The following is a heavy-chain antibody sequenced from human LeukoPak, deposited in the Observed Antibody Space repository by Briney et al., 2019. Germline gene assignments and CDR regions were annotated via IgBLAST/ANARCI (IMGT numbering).Heavy chain of an antibody. Sequence: ASVKVSCKASGYTFTDYPINWVRQAPGQGLDLMGWIYTNTGNPTYVQGFTGRFVFSLDTSVSTAYLQISSLKAEDTAVYYCAREQEYSSGWYYYGMDVWGQGTTVTVSS. J-gene: IGHJ6*02. CDR1: GYTFTDYP. V-gene: IGHV7-4-1*02. CDR3: AREQEYSSGWYYYGMDV. CDR2: IYTNTGNP. D-gene: IGHD6-19*01.